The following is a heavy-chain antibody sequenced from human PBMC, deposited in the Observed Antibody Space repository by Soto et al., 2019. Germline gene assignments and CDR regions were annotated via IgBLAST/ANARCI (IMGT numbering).Heavy chain of an antibody. J-gene: IGHJ4*02. D-gene: IGHD4-17*01. CDR1: GGSSGSRGGY. CDR2: MYYTGTT. CDR3: ARPDYGDYGDC. V-gene: IGHV4-39*01. Sequence: HSVRCSVAGGSSGSRGGYRGRKRKPPGKGLEWIGSMYYTGTTYYNPSLKSRVTMSVDTSKNQFSLKLSSVTAADTAVYYCARPDYGDYGDCPGRGTLVTVSS.